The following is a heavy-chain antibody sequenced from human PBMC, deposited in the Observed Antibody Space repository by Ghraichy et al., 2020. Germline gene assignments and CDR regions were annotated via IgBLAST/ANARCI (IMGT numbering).Heavy chain of an antibody. V-gene: IGHV3-9*03. CDR3: AKDIGYSYGPYYFDY. Sequence: LTCAASGFTFDDYAMHWVRQAPGKGLEWVSGISWNSGSIGYADSVKGRFTISRDNATNSLYLQMNSLRAADMALYYCAKDIGYSYGPYYFDYWGQGTLVTVAS. CDR1: GFTFDDYA. J-gene: IGHJ4*02. D-gene: IGHD5-18*01. CDR2: ISWNSGSI.